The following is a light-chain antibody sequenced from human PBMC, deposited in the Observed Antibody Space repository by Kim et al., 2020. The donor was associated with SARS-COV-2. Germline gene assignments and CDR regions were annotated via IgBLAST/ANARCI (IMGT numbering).Light chain of an antibody. CDR1: QSVLFSSNNKNY. Sequence: DIVMTQSPDSLAVSLGERATINCKSSQSVLFSSNNKNYLAWYQQKSGQPPKLLIYWASARESGVPDRFSGGGSGTDFTLTISSLQAEDVAVYYCQKYYMTPLTLGGGTKVDIK. CDR2: WAS. CDR3: QKYYMTPLT. J-gene: IGKJ4*01. V-gene: IGKV4-1*01.